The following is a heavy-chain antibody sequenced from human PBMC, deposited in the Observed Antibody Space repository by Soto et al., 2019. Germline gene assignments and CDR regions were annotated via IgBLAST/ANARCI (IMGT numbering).Heavy chain of an antibody. J-gene: IGHJ4*01. V-gene: IGHV5-51*01. CDR2: IYPGDSDT. CDR1: VYSFTNYW. Sequence: PGESLKISCKGSVYSFTNYWIGWVRQMPGKGLEWMGIIYPGDSDTRYSPSFQGQVTISADKSISTAYLQWSSLKASDTAMYHCARLTNIFDFDYWGHGTLVTVS. D-gene: IGHD2-21*01. CDR3: ARLTNIFDFDY.